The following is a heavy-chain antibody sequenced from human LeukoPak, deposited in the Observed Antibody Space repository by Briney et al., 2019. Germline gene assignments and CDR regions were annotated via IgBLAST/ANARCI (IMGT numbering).Heavy chain of an antibody. CDR3: AKDLGSSGWYIDY. CDR1: GFTSSSSW. V-gene: IGHV3-74*01. J-gene: IGHJ4*02. Sequence: GGSLRLSCAASGFTSSSSWMHWVRQVPGKGLVWVSCIIGDGSLIHYADSVKGRFTVSRDNSKNTLYLQMNSLRAEDTAVYYCAKDLGSSGWYIDYWGQGTLVTVSS. CDR2: IIGDGSLI. D-gene: IGHD6-19*01.